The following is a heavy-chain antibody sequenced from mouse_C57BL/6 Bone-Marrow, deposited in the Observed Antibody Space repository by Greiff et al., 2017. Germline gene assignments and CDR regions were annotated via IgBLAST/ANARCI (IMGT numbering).Heavy chain of an antibody. D-gene: IGHD1-1*01. CDR3: TTGATVVYFDY. J-gene: IGHJ2*01. CDR2: IDPGNGDT. Sequence: VQLQQSGAELVRPGASVKLSCTASGFNIKDDYMHWVKQRPEQGLEWIGWIDPGNGDTEYASKFQGRATISADTSSNTAYLQLSSLTSEDTAVYYCTTGATVVYFDYWGQGTTLTVSS. V-gene: IGHV14-4*01. CDR1: GFNIKDDY.